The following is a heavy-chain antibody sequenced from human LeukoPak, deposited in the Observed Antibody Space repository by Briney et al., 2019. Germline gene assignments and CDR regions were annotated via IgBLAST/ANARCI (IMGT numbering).Heavy chain of an antibody. V-gene: IGHV1-2*02. CDR3: ARDYDITIFGVAYYFDY. J-gene: IGHJ4*02. D-gene: IGHD3-3*01. CDR1: GYTFIGYY. Sequence: ASVKVSCKASGYTFIGYYMHWVRQAPGQGLEWMGWINPNSGATNYTQKFQGRVTMTRDTSISTAYMELSRLRSDDTAVYYCARDYDITIFGVAYYFDYWGQGTLVTVSS. CDR2: INPNSGAT.